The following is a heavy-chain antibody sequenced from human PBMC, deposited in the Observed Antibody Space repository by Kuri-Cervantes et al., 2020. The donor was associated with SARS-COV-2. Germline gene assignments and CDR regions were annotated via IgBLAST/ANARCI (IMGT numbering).Heavy chain of an antibody. D-gene: IGHD2-2*02. J-gene: IGHJ5*02. V-gene: IGHV4-38-2*01. CDR2: IYHSGST. CDR3: ARGIVVVPAAIRGELYNWFDP. Sequence: ESLKISCAVSGYSISSGYYWGWIRQPPGKGLEWTGSIYHSGSTYYNPSLKSRVTISVDTSKNQFSLKLSSVTAADTAVYYCARGIVVVPAAIRGELYNWFDPWGQGTLVTVSS. CDR1: GYSISSGYY.